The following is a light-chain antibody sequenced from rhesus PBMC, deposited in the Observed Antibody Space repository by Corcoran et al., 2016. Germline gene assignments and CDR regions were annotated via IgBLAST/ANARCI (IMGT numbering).Light chain of an antibody. J-gene: IGKJ4*01. V-gene: IGKV1-44*03. CDR1: QRIINF. CDR2: GAS. Sequence: DIQMTQSPSSLSSSVGARGTITFRPSQRIINFLPWYQQKPGKVPKRLLHGASTLESGVPSRFCGSGSGTDFTLIINSLQPEDFGAYYGQQDSSRPLTFGGGTKVEIK. CDR3: QQDSSRPLT.